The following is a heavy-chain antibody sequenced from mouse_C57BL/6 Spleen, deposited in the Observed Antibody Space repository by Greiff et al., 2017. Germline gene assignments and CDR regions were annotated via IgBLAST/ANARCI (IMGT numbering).Heavy chain of an antibody. CDR1: GYTFTSYW. D-gene: IGHD1-1*01. CDR2: IDPSDSET. Sequence: QVQLQQPGAELVRPGSSVKLSCKASGYTFTSYWMHWVKQRPIQGLEWIGNIDPSDSETHYNQKFKDKATLTVDKSSSTAYMQLSSLTSEDSAVYYCARPPITTVVGYFDVWGTGTTVTVSS. CDR3: ARPPITTVVGYFDV. J-gene: IGHJ1*03. V-gene: IGHV1-52*01.